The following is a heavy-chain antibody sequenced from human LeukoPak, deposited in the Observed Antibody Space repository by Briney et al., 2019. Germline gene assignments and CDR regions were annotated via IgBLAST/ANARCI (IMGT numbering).Heavy chain of an antibody. CDR1: GGSFSGYY. CDR3: TRNGAYALDQ. J-gene: IGHJ4*02. V-gene: IGHV4-34*01. D-gene: IGHD4-17*01. CDR2: INHSGST. Sequence: PSETLSLTCAVYGGSFSGYYWSWIRQPPGMGLEWIGEINHSGSTNYNPSLKSRVTISVDTSKSQFSLKLSSVTAADTAVYYCTRNGAYALDQWGQGTLVTVSS.